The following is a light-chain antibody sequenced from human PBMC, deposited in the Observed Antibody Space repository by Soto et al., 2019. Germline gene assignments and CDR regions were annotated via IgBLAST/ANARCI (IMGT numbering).Light chain of an antibody. J-gene: IGKJ1*01. Sequence: ETVVTQSPGTLSLSPGERATLSCRASQSVSSSYLAWYQQKRGQAPRLLIYDASSSATGIPDRFSGSGSGTDFTLTISRLEPEDFAVYYCQQYVRSPPSWTFGQGTKVEIK. CDR3: QQYVRSPPSWT. CDR1: QSVSSSY. CDR2: DAS. V-gene: IGKV3-20*01.